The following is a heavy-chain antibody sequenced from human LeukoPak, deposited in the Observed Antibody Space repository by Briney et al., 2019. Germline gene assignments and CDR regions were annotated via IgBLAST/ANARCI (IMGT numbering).Heavy chain of an antibody. CDR1: GYTLTELS. J-gene: IGHJ6*03. D-gene: IGHD3-22*01. CDR2: FDPEDGET. CDR3: ARGRRYYYDSSQVNYYYYMDV. Sequence: ASVKVSCKVSGYTLTELSMHWVRQAPGKGLEWMGGFDPEDGETIYAQKFQGRVTMTEDTSTDTAYMELSSLRSEDAAVYYCARGRRYYYDSSQVNYYYYMDVWGKGTTVTISS. V-gene: IGHV1-24*01.